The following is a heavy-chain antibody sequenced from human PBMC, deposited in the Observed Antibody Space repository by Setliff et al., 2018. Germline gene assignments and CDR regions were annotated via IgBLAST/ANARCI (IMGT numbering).Heavy chain of an antibody. CDR1: GFTFSSYS. D-gene: IGHD3-22*01. J-gene: IGHJ3*02. Sequence: PGGSLRLSCAASGFTFSSYSINWVRQAPGKGLEWVSYISSSSSTIYYADSVKGRFTISRDNAKNSLYLQMNSLRAEDTALYHCARVFGVDDSSPGAFDIWGQGTMVT. V-gene: IGHV3-48*04. CDR3: ARVFGVDDSSPGAFDI. CDR2: ISSSSSTI.